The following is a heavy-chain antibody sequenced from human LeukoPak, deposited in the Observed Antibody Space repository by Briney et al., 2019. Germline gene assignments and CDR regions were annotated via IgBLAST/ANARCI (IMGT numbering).Heavy chain of an antibody. CDR3: ARVIGGRKRGQGPIDGFDI. J-gene: IGHJ3*02. CDR1: GYTFIGYY. V-gene: IGHV1-2*02. Sequence: ASVKVSCKASGYTFIGYYIHWVRQAPGQGLEWMGWINPKNGATKYADKFQGRVTMTSDTSISTAHMELSRLKSDDTAVYYCARVIGGRKRGQGPIDGFDIWGQGTMVTVSS. CDR2: INPKNGAT.